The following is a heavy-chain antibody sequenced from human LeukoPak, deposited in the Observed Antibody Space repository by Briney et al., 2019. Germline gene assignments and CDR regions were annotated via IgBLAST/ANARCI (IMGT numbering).Heavy chain of an antibody. D-gene: IGHD4-17*01. Sequence: GRSLRLSCAASGFTFSSYGMHWVRQAPGKGLDCVAVISYDGYNIYYVDSVKGRFTISRDNSKNTLYLQMNSLRPEDTAVYYCAKVSTVTTPYFDYWGQGTLVTVSS. V-gene: IGHV3-30*18. CDR1: GFTFSSYG. J-gene: IGHJ4*02. CDR3: AKVSTVTTPYFDY. CDR2: ISYDGYNI.